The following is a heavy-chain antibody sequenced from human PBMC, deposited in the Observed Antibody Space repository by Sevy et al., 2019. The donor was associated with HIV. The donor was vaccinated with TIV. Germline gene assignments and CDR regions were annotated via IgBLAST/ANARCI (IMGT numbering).Heavy chain of an antibody. V-gene: IGHV4-4*07. J-gene: IGHJ5*02. CDR1: GGSTDSYY. Sequence: SETLSLTCSVSGGSTDSYYWSWIRQPAGKGLEWIGRIYASGSTAYNPSLQSRVSIYIDKSKNRFSLSLTSLTAADTGVYYCARELPFATSSAWGQGTRVTVSS. CDR3: ARELPFATSSA. D-gene: IGHD6-6*01. CDR2: IYASGST.